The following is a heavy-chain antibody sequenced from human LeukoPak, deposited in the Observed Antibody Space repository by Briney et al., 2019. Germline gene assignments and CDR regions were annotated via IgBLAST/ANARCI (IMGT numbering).Heavy chain of an antibody. CDR1: GYTFTSYA. D-gene: IGHD6-6*01. Sequence: ASVKVSCKASGYTFTSYAMHWVRQAPGQRLEWMGWINAGNGNTKYSQKFQGRVTITRDTSASTAYMELSSLRSEDTAVYYCAREYSSSSGDYYYYMDVWGKGTTVTVSS. J-gene: IGHJ6*03. V-gene: IGHV1-3*01. CDR2: INAGNGNT. CDR3: AREYSSSSGDYYYYMDV.